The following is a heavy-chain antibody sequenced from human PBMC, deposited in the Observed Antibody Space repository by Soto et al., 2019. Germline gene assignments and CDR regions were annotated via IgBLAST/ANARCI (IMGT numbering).Heavy chain of an antibody. V-gene: IGHV3-15*01. CDR3: TSLIAAAGDFDY. D-gene: IGHD6-13*01. Sequence: EVQLVESGGGLVKPGGSLRLSCAASGFTFSNAWMSWVRQAPGKGLAWVGRIKSKTDGGTTDYAAPVKGRFTISRDDSKNTLYLQMNSLKTEDTAVYYCTSLIAAAGDFDYWGQGTLVTVSS. J-gene: IGHJ4*02. CDR1: GFTFSNAW. CDR2: IKSKTDGGTT.